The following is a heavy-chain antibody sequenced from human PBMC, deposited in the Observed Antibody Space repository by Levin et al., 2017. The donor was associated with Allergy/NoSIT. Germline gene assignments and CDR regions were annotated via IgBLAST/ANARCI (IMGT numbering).Heavy chain of an antibody. J-gene: IGHJ5*02. Sequence: ASVKVSCKASGYTFTGYYMHWVRQAPGQGLEWMGWINPNSGGTNYAQKFQGRVTMTRDTSISTAYMELSRLRSDDTAVYYCAREATGFGELFSWFDPWGQGTLVTVSS. V-gene: IGHV1-2*02. CDR2: INPNSGGT. CDR1: GYTFTGYY. D-gene: IGHD3-10*01. CDR3: AREATGFGELFSWFDP.